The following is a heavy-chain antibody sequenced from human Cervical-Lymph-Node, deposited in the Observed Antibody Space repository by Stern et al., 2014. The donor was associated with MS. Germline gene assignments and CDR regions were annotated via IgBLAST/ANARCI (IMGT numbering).Heavy chain of an antibody. J-gene: IGHJ6*02. Sequence: QVQLMQSGAEVKKPGSSVKVSCKASGGTFSSYAISWVRQAPGQGLEWMGGIIPIFGTANYAQKFQGRVTITADESTSTAYMELSSLRSEDTAVYYCARGKRGSSGWYYYYYGMDVWGQGTTVTVSS. D-gene: IGHD6-19*01. CDR2: IIPIFGTA. V-gene: IGHV1-69*01. CDR3: ARGKRGSSGWYYYYYGMDV. CDR1: GGTFSSYA.